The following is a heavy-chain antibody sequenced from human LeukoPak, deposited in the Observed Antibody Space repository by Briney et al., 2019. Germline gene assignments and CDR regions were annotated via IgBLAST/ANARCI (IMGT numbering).Heavy chain of an antibody. J-gene: IGHJ5*02. Sequence: GASVKVSCKASGYTFTGYYMHWVRQAPGQGLEWMGLINPSGSSTSYAQKFQGRLSLTRDMSTSTDYMELSSLRSEDTAVYHCARDNSVGDTAWWFDPWGQGTLVTVSS. CDR1: GYTFTGYY. V-gene: IGHV1-46*01. CDR3: ARDNSVGDTAWWFDP. D-gene: IGHD1-26*01. CDR2: INPSGSST.